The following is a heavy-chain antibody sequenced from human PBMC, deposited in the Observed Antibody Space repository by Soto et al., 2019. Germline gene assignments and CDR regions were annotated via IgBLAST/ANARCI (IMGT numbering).Heavy chain of an antibody. CDR2: IYTSGST. D-gene: IGHD6-6*01. J-gene: IGHJ5*02. Sequence: PSETLSLTCTVSGGSISSYYWSWIRQPAGKGLEWIGRIYTSGSTNYNPSLKSRVTMSVDTSKNQFSLKLSSVTAADTAVYYCARDLEHSRPRWFDPWGQGTLVTVSS. CDR1: GGSISSYY. CDR3: ARDLEHSRPRWFDP. V-gene: IGHV4-4*07.